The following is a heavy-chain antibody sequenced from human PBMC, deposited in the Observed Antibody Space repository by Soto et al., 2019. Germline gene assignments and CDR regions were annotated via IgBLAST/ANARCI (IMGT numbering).Heavy chain of an antibody. CDR1: GGSISSSSYY. CDR2: IYYSGST. V-gene: IGHV4-39*01. J-gene: IGHJ5*02. CDR3: ARVPRITGTVFDP. Sequence: TLSLTCTVSGGSISSSSYYWGWIRQPPGKGLEWIGSIYYSGSTYYNPSLKSRVTISVDTSKNQFSLKLSSVTAADTAVYYCARVPRITGTVFDPWGQGTLVTVSS. D-gene: IGHD1-20*01.